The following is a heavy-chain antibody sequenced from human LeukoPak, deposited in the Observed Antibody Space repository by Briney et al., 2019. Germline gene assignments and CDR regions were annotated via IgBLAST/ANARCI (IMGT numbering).Heavy chain of an antibody. V-gene: IGHV4-34*01. J-gene: IGHJ5*02. Sequence: NPSETLSLTCAVYGGSFSGYYWSWIRQPPGKGREWSGEINHSGSTNYNPSLKRRVTISVHTSKNQLSLQLSSVPAADTAVYHRARGRCSSTSRRKRRPENWFDPWGQGTLVTVSS. CDR3: ARGRCSSTSRRKRRPENWFDP. CDR2: INHSGST. CDR1: GGSFSGYY. D-gene: IGHD2-2*01.